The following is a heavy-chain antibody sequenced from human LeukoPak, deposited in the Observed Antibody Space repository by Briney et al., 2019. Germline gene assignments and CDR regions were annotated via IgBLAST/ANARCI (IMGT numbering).Heavy chain of an antibody. J-gene: IGHJ6*03. CDR3: ARDTLLLRYFDWSPMDV. CDR2: IYTSGST. Sequence: SETLSLTCTVSGGSISSGSYYWSWIRQPAGKGLEWIGRIYTSGSTNYNPSLKSRVTISVDTSKNQFSLKLSSVTAADTAVYYCARDTLLLRYFDWSPMDVWGEGTTVTVSS. D-gene: IGHD3-9*01. V-gene: IGHV4-61*02. CDR1: GGSISSGSYY.